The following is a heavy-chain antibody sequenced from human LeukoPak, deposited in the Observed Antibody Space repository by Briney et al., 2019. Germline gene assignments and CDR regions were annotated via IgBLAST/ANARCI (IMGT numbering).Heavy chain of an antibody. Sequence: SETLSLTCAVYGGSLSGYYWSWIRHPPGKGLEWIGEINHSGSTNYNPSLKSRVTISVDTSKNQFSMKLSSVTAADTAVYYCARGPRIAAPRYGRGTPKTHNWFDPWGQGTLVTVSS. CDR2: INHSGST. D-gene: IGHD6-13*01. CDR1: GGSLSGYY. J-gene: IGHJ5*02. CDR3: ARGPRIAAPRYGRGTPKTHNWFDP. V-gene: IGHV4-34*01.